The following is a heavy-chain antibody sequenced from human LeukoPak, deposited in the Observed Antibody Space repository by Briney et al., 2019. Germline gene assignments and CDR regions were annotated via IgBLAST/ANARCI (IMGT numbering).Heavy chain of an antibody. J-gene: IGHJ3*02. CDR3: ARDLVTVTKGFDI. D-gene: IGHD4-17*01. CDR1: GDTFSSHY. V-gene: IGHV4-59*11. CDR2: ISYIGTT. Sequence: PSETLSLTCAVSGDTFSSHYWTWIRQPPGRGLEWIGYISYIGTTNYNPSLKSRVTISIDTSKNQFSLKLSSVTTADTAVYYCARDLVTVTKGFDIWGLGTMVSVSS.